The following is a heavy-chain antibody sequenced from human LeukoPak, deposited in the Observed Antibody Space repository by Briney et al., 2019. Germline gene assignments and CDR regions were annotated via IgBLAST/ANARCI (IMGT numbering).Heavy chain of an antibody. J-gene: IGHJ4*02. CDR3: XXXRKGYSGYYSFDY. CDR2: IYHSGST. V-gene: IGHV4-38-2*02. CDR1: GYSISSGYY. Sequence: SGTLSLTCTVSGYSISSGYYWGWIRQPPGKGLEWIGSIYHSGSTYYNPSLKSRVTISVDTSKNQFSLKLSSVTAADPAVYFXXXXRKGYSGYYSFDYWGQGTLVTVSS. D-gene: IGHD3-22*01.